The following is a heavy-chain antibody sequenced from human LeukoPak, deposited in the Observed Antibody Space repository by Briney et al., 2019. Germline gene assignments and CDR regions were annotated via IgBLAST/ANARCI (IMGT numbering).Heavy chain of an antibody. CDR3: WRHGQEGDPFGSGSYNAYDI. V-gene: IGHV4-59*08. J-gene: IGHJ3*02. CDR2: ISYCGSN. Sequence: SETLSLPCTVSGGPISSDYWPWIRQPPGKTLEWIGYISYCGSNNYNPSLKSRVTISAGKSKNHFFLTLKSLTAADTVLYYCWRHGQEGDPFGSGSYNAYDIWGQGTLVTVSS. D-gene: IGHD3-10*01. CDR1: GGPISSDY.